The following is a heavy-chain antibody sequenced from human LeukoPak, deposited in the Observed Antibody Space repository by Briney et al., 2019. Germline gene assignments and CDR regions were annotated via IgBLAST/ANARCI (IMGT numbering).Heavy chain of an antibody. CDR1: GFTFSSYA. J-gene: IGHJ4*02. Sequence: GGSLRLSCAASGFTFSSYAMSWVRQAPGKGLEWVSAISGSGGSTYYADSVKGRFTISRDNSKNTLYLQMNSLRAEDTAVYYCAKDLYSSSWSFAFDYWGQGTLVTVSS. CDR3: AKDLYSSSWSFAFDY. CDR2: ISGSGGST. V-gene: IGHV3-23*01. D-gene: IGHD6-13*01.